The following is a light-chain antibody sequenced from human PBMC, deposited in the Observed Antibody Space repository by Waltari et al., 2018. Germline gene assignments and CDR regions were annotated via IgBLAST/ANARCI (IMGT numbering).Light chain of an antibody. CDR1: QSIGKY. J-gene: IGKJ1*01. V-gene: IGKV3-20*01. CDR2: AAS. Sequence: EVVLTQSPVTLYLPTEERAPLPCTASQSIGKYLVWYQQRPVQAPRLIMYAASTRATGSPDRFSGSGYGTDFSLTISRLEPEDFAVYYCQNHERLPATFGQGTKVEIK. CDR3: QNHERLPAT.